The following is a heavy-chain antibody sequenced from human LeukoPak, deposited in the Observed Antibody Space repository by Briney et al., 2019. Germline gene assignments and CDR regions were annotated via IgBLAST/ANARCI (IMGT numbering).Heavy chain of an antibody. D-gene: IGHD2-2*01. CDR2: ISAFNGNT. Sequence: ASVKVSCKASGYTFTSYGISWVRQAPGQGLEWMGWISAFNGNTNYAQKLQGRVTMTTDTSTSTAYMELRSLRSDDTAVYYCARARCSSTSCYLHWYFDLWGRGTLVTVSS. V-gene: IGHV1-18*01. J-gene: IGHJ2*01. CDR1: GYTFTSYG. CDR3: ARARCSSTSCYLHWYFDL.